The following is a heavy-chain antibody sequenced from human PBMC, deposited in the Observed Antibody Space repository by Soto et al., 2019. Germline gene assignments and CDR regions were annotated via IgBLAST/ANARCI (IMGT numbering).Heavy chain of an antibody. CDR3: ASRLGRYCRGGSCYSAPGDY. CDR2: INHSGST. D-gene: IGHD2-15*01. J-gene: IGHJ4*02. V-gene: IGHV4-34*01. Sequence: QVQLQQWGAGLLKPSETLSLTCAVYGGSFSGYYWSWIRQPPGKGLEWIGEINHSGSTNYNPSLKSRVTRSVDPSKNQFSLMLSSVTAADTAVYYCASRLGRYCRGGSCYSAPGDYWGQGTLVTVSS. CDR1: GGSFSGYY.